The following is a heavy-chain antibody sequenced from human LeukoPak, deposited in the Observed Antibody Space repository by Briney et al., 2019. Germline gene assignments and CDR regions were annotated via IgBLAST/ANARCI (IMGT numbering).Heavy chain of an antibody. CDR2: ISGSGGST. CDR1: GFTVSSNY. Sequence: GGSLRLSCAASGFTVSSNYMSWVRQAPGKGLEWVSAISGSGGSTYYADSVKGRFTISRDNSKNTLYLQMNSLRAEDTAVYYCARRAYYYDSSGYHNDYWGQGALVTVSS. CDR3: ARRAYYYDSSGYHNDY. V-gene: IGHV3-23*01. D-gene: IGHD3-22*01. J-gene: IGHJ4*02.